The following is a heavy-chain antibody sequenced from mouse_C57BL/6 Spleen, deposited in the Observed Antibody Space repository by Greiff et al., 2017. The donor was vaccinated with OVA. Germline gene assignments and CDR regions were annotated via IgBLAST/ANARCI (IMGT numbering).Heavy chain of an antibody. CDR3: AREFDYYGSSYLYYAMDY. CDR1: GYTFTSYW. D-gene: IGHD1-1*01. Sequence: QVQLQQPGAELVKPWASVKMSCKASGYTFTSYWITWVKQRPGQGLEWIGDIYPGSGSTNYNEKFKSKATLTVDTSSSTAYMQLSSLTSEDSAVYYCAREFDYYGSSYLYYAMDYWGQGTSVTVSS. J-gene: IGHJ4*01. CDR2: IYPGSGST. V-gene: IGHV1-55*01.